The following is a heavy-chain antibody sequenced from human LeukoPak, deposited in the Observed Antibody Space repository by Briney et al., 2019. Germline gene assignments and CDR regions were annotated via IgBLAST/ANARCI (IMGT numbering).Heavy chain of an antibody. D-gene: IGHD3-22*01. CDR2: ISGSGSTV. V-gene: IGHV3-48*03. CDR1: GFTFSTYE. J-gene: IGHJ3*02. Sequence: GGSLRLSCAASGFTFSTYEMNWVRQAPGKGLEWVSFISGSGSTVYYADSVRGRFTISRDNAKNSLYLQMNSLRAEDTAVYYCARGKRATMIVVVTHAFDIWGQGTMVTVSS. CDR3: ARGKRATMIVVVTHAFDI.